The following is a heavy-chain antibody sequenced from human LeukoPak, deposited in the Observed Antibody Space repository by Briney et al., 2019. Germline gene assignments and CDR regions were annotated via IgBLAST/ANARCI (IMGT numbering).Heavy chain of an antibody. D-gene: IGHD2-2*01. Sequence: TSETLSLTCTVSGGSISSYYWSWLRQPPGKGLEWIGYIYYSGSTNYNPSLKSRVTISVDTSKNQFSLKLSSVTAADTAVYYCARVYCSSTSCRYYYYGMDVWGQGTTVTVSS. V-gene: IGHV4-59*08. J-gene: IGHJ6*02. CDR1: GGSISSYY. CDR2: IYYSGST. CDR3: ARVYCSSTSCRYYYYGMDV.